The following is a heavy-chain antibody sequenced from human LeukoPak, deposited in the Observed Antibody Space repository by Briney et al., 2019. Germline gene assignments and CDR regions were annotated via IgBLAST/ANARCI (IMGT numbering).Heavy chain of an antibody. CDR1: GGSISSGSYY. CDR2: IYTSGST. CDR3: ALDFDY. J-gene: IGHJ4*02. Sequence: PSETLSLTCTVSGGSISSGSYYWSWIRQPAGKGLEWIGRIYTSGSTNYNPSLKSRVTISVDTSKNQFSLKLSSVTAADTAVYYCALDFDYWGQGTLVTVS. V-gene: IGHV4-61*02.